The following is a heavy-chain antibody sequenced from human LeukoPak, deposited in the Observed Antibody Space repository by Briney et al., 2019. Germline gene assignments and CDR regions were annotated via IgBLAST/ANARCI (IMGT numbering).Heavy chain of an antibody. J-gene: IGHJ5*02. CDR2: ISAYNGNT. D-gene: IGHD3-9*01. CDR3: ARGMPVLRYFDWLLEYNWFDP. V-gene: IGHV1-18*04. CDR1: GYTFTSYG. Sequence: ASVKVSCKAPGYTFTSYGISWVRQAPGQGLEWMGWISAYNGNTNYAQKLQGRVTMTTDTSTSTAYMELRSLRSDDTAVYYCARGMPVLRYFDWLLEYNWFDPWGQGTLVTVSS.